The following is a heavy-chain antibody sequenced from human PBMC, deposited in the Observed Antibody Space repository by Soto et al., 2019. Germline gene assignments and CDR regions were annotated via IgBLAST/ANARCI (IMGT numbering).Heavy chain of an antibody. J-gene: IGHJ3*02. D-gene: IGHD3-22*01. CDR1: GYSFSFYW. Sequence: GESLKISCKASGYSFSFYWIGWVRQMPGKGLQWMAIMYPDDSDIRYSPSFEAHVTISADKSTSTAFLQWSSLKASDTAMYYCATAYVYDFENSNYYRDAFDIWGQGTLVTVSS. CDR2: MYPDDSDI. CDR3: ATAYVYDFENSNYYRDAFDI. V-gene: IGHV5-51*01.